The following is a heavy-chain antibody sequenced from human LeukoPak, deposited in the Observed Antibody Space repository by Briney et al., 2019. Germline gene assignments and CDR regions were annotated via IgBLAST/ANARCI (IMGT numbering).Heavy chain of an antibody. D-gene: IGHD3-22*01. CDR2: IVVGSGNT. J-gene: IGHJ4*02. V-gene: IGHV1-58*01. CDR3: AADPSYSSGYRYYFDY. CDR1: GFTFISSA. Sequence: GASVNVSCKTSGFTFISSAVQWVRQARGQRLEWIGWIVVGSGNTNYAQKFQERVTITRDMSTSTAYMELSSLRSEDTAVYYCAADPSYSSGYRYYFDYWGQGTLVTVSS.